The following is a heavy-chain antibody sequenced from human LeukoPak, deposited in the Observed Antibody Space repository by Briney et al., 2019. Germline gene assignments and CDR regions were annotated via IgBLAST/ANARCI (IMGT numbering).Heavy chain of an antibody. CDR2: INHSGST. Sequence: PSETLSLTSAVYGGSFSGYYWSWIRQPPGKGLEWIGEINHSGSTNYNPSLKSRVTISVDTSKNQLSLKLSSVTAADTAVYYCARATTRDIAARLDYWGQGTLVTVSS. CDR3: ARATTRDIAARLDY. J-gene: IGHJ4*02. D-gene: IGHD6-6*01. CDR1: GGSFSGYY. V-gene: IGHV4-34*01.